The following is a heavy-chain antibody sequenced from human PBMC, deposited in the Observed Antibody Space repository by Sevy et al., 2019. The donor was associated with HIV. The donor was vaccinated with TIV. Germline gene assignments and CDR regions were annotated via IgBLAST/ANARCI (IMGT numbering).Heavy chain of an antibody. CDR1: GFTFSSYG. J-gene: IGHJ5*02. CDR2: IWYDGSNK. V-gene: IGHV3-33*01. D-gene: IGHD3-16*01. CDR3: ARDRGSGNEKWFDP. Sequence: GGSLRFSCAASGFTFSSYGMHWVRQAPGKGLEWVAGIWYDGSNKYYADSVNVRFTISRDNSKNTLNLQMNSMRAEDTDVNYRARDRGSGNEKWFDPWGQGTLVTVSS.